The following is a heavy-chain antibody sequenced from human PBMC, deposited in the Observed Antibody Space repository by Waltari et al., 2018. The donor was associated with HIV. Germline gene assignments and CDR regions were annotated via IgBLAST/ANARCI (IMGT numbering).Heavy chain of an antibody. CDR2: IKSDGTIT. V-gene: IGHV3-74*01. Sequence: VQLVESGGALVQRGWSLRLSCAASGLTLGSSWRHCVRQAPGKGLVWVSRIKSDGTITTYADSVKGRFTISRDNAKNTLFLQINSLRAEDTAIYYCARDLVVLRYFDWLSTYFDYWGQGTLVTVSS. CDR1: GLTLGSSW. D-gene: IGHD3-9*01. J-gene: IGHJ4*02. CDR3: ARDLVVLRYFDWLSTYFDY.